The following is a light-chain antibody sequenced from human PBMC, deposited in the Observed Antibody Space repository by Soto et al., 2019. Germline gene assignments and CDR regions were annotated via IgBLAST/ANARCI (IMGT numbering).Light chain of an antibody. Sequence: DIQMTQSPSSLSASVGDRVTITCRASHSISSYLNWCQQKSGKVPKLLIYAASSLQSGVPSRFSGGGSGTDFTLTISSLQPEDFATYYCQQSYTTPLTFGGGTKVEIK. CDR1: HSISSY. J-gene: IGKJ4*01. CDR2: AAS. V-gene: IGKV1-39*01. CDR3: QQSYTTPLT.